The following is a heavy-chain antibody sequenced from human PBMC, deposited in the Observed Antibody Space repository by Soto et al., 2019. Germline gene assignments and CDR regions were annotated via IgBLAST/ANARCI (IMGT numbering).Heavy chain of an antibody. Sequence: QLQVQESGPGLVKPSETLSLTCTVSGGSISSGTHYWGWIRQPPGKGLEWIGSIYYSGSTYYNPSLKSRVTISVDTYKNQFSLKLTSVPAADTAVYYCARHYNKVSYYYMDGWGKGTTVTVSS. V-gene: IGHV4-39*01. D-gene: IGHD1-20*01. CDR1: GGSISSGTHY. CDR2: IYYSGST. CDR3: ARHYNKVSYYYMDG. J-gene: IGHJ6*03.